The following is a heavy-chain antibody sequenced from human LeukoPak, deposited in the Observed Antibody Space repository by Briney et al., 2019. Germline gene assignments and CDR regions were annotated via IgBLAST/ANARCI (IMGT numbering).Heavy chain of an antibody. CDR1: GFTFSSYG. J-gene: IGHJ4*02. Sequence: GGSLRLSCAASGFTFSSYGMTWVRQAPGKGLEWVSYISSSSSTIYYADSVKGRFTISRDNAKNSLYLQLNSLRAEDTAVYYCATGLSGYASSLGYWGQGTLVTVSA. CDR2: ISSSSSTI. CDR3: ATGLSGYASSLGY. V-gene: IGHV3-48*01. D-gene: IGHD6-6*01.